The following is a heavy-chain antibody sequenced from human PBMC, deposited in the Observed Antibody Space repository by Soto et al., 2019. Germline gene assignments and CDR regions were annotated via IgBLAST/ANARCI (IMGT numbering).Heavy chain of an antibody. CDR1: GYTFSDYG. CDR2: ISAYDGKT. J-gene: IGHJ4*02. V-gene: IGHV1-18*01. Sequence: ASVKVSCKTSGYTFSDYGISWVRQAPGQGLEWMGWISAYDGKTNYAQKFQGRVTMTTDTSTNTAHMELRSLTSDDTAVYYCARDRPCYYESRGYDALLDSRGKGTVVTVSS. CDR3: ARDRPCYYESRGYDALLDS. D-gene: IGHD3-22*01.